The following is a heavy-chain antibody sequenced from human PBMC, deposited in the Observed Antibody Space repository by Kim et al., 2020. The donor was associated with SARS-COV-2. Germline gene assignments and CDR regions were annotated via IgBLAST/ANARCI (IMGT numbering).Heavy chain of an antibody. CDR1: GFTVSSNY. Sequence: GGSLRLSCAASGFTVSSNYMSWVRQAPGKGLEWVSVIYSGGSTYYEDSVKGRFTISRDNSKNTLYLQMNSLRAEDTAVYYCARPYSPFDSYYYSMDVWGQGTXVTVSS. V-gene: IGHV3-53*01. CDR2: IYSGGST. CDR3: ARPYSPFDSYYYSMDV. J-gene: IGHJ6*02. D-gene: IGHD1-26*01.